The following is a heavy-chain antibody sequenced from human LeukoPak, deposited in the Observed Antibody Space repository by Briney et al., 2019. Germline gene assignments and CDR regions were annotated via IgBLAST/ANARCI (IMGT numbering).Heavy chain of an antibody. D-gene: IGHD2/OR15-2a*01. CDR1: GGSSGGSISSYY. J-gene: IGHJ4*02. CDR3: ALYGPYYFDY. V-gene: IGHV4-59*08. CDR2: IYYSGST. Sequence: ASETLSLTCTVSGGSSGGSISSYYRNWIRQPPGKGLEWIGYIYYSGSTNYNPSLKSRVTISVDTSKNQFSLKLSSVTAADTAVYYCALYGPYYFDYWGQGTLVTVSS.